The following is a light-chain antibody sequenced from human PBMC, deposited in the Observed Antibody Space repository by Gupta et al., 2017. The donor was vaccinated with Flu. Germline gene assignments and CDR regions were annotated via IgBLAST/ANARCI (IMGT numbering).Light chain of an antibody. CDR3: QQYNNWPET. Sequence: GENASRSGRHSLSVGRTWAWYQQNPAQAPSLLNDGACTRATGIPARGSGSGSGTKFTLTIRSLQAEDFAVCHCQQYNNWPETFGQGTRLDI. V-gene: IGKV3-15*01. CDR1: LSVGRT. J-gene: IGKJ5*01. CDR2: GAC.